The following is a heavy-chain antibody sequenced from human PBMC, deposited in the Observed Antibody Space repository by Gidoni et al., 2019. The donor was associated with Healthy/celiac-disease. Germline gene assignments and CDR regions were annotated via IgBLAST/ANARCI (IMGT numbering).Heavy chain of an antibody. J-gene: IGHJ6*02. CDR1: GFTFSSYA. CDR2: ISGSGGST. V-gene: IGHV3-23*01. Sequence: EVQLLESGGGLVQPGGSLRLSCAASGFTFSSYAMRWVRQAPGKGLEWVSAISGSGGSTYYADSVKGRFTISRDNSKNTLYLQMNSLRAEDTAVYYCAKTLIVVVPAAIIGLRGMDVWGQGTTVTVSS. D-gene: IGHD2-2*02. CDR3: AKTLIVVVPAAIIGLRGMDV.